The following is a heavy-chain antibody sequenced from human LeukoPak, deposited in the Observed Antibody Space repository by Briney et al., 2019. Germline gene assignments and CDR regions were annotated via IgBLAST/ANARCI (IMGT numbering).Heavy chain of an antibody. CDR1: GGSIDSTNW. V-gene: IGHV4/OR15-8*01. CDR3: ARSHDHLWGNYPDY. CDR2: IHHDGRI. D-gene: IGHD3-16*02. J-gene: IGHJ4*02. Sequence: SETLSLTCDVSGGSIDSTNWWNWVRQPPGKGLEGIGEIHHDGRINYNPSLKSRVTLSVDKSKNQFSLRLNSVTAADTAMYYCARSHDHLWGNYPDYWGQGTLVTVSS.